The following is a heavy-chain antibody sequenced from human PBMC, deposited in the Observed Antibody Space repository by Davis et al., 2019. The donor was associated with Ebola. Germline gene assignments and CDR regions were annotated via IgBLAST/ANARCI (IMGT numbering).Heavy chain of an antibody. CDR1: GGSFSGYY. CDR3: ARGRRYSYGPLGY. Sequence: SETLSLTCAVYGGSFSGYYWSWIRQPPGKGLEWIGEINHSGGTNYNPSLKSRVTISVDTSKNQFSLKLSSVTAADTAVYYCARGRRYSYGPLGYWGQGTLVTVSS. V-gene: IGHV4-34*01. CDR2: INHSGGT. D-gene: IGHD5-18*01. J-gene: IGHJ4*02.